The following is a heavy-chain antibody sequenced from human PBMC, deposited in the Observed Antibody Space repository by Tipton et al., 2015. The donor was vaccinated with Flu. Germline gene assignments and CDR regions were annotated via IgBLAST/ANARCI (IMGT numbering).Heavy chain of an antibody. CDR3: ARGDGYNFDY. J-gene: IGHJ4*02. V-gene: IGHV4-39*07. CDR1: GDSISSSSYY. CDR2: IYYSGST. Sequence: TLSLTCTVSGDSISSSSYYWGWIRQPPGKGLEWIGSIYYSGSTYYNPSLKSRATISVDTSKNQFSLSLSSVTAADTAVYYCARGDGYNFDYWGQGTRVTVSS. D-gene: IGHD5-24*01.